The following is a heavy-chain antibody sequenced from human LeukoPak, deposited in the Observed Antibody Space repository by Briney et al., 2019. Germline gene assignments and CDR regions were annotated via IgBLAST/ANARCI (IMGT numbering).Heavy chain of an antibody. Sequence: SGTLSLTCAVSGVSISSNLWWTWVRQPPGKGQEWIAEIHHSGSINYNPSLKSRVTISVDKSKNQFSLKLSSVTAADTAVYYCASVSIGCSSSWHAFDIWGQGTMVTVSS. CDR3: ASVSIGCSSSWHAFDI. CDR1: GVSISSNLW. CDR2: IHHSGSI. J-gene: IGHJ3*02. D-gene: IGHD6-13*01. V-gene: IGHV4-4*02.